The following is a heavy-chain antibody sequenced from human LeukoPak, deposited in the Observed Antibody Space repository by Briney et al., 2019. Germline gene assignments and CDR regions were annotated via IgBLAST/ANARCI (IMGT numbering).Heavy chain of an antibody. J-gene: IGHJ4*02. Sequence: WETLSLTCVVYGGSFSGYYWSWIRQPPGKGLEWIGDVNYSGSTNYNPSLESRVTISVDTSKSQVSLNLSSVTAADTSVYYCARGREVTRDFDYWGQETLVSVS. CDR1: GGSFSGYY. V-gene: IGHV4-34*01. CDR2: VNYSGST. D-gene: IGHD4-23*01. CDR3: ARGREVTRDFDY.